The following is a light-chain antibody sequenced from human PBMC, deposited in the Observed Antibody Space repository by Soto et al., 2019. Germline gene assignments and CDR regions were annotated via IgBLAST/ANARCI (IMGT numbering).Light chain of an antibody. CDR3: AAWDDSLHGAVV. V-gene: IGLV1-36*01. J-gene: IGLJ2*01. CDR2: YDD. Sequence: QSVLTQPLSVSAAPGQRVTISCSGSSSNIGAKGVDWYQQLPGKAPKLLIYYDDLVASGVSDRFSGSKSGTSASLAISGLQSEDEADYYCAAWDDSLHGAVVFGRGTKLTVL. CDR1: SSNIGAKG.